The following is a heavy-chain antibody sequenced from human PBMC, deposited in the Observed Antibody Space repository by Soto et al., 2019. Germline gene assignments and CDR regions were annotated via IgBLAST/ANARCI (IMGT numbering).Heavy chain of an antibody. CDR2: VYHSGIT. J-gene: IGHJ5*02. Sequence: LSHACTVAGGSMSRYSWTWLRQSPGKGLEWIGYVYHSGITNYSPSLKGRLTMSVDTSENQFYLKVISLTAADTAIYYCARKAYGVSWFDLWGQGAQVTVSS. D-gene: IGHD2-8*01. CDR1: GGSMSRYS. V-gene: IGHV4-59*08. CDR3: ARKAYGVSWFDL.